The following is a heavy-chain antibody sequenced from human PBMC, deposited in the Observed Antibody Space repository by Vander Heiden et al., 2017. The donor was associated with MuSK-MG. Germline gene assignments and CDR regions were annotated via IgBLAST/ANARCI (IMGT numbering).Heavy chain of an antibody. CDR3: ARAFPDNIA. V-gene: IGHV4-34*01. CDR1: GGSFSGFY. Sequence: QVQLQQWGAGLLKPSETLSPTCDVYGGSFSGFYWSWVRQLPGKGLDWIGEIYPGGSTKYNPSLESRVAIWVDTSKNQFSLKLTSVTAADTAIYFGARAFPDNIAWVQGTPVTVS. J-gene: IGHJ4*02. D-gene: IGHD2-15*01. CDR2: IYPGGST.